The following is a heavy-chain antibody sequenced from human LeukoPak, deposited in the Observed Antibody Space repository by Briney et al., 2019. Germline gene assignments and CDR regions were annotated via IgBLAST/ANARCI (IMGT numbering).Heavy chain of an antibody. Sequence: VASVKVSCKASGYTFTSYAISWVRQAPGQGLEWMGGIIPIFGTANYAQKFQGRVTITADESTSTAYMELSSLRSEDTAVYYCARGGREGSLDAFDIWGQGTMVTVSS. CDR3: ARGGREGSLDAFDI. V-gene: IGHV1-69*13. CDR2: IIPIFGTA. J-gene: IGHJ3*02. CDR1: GYTFTSYA. D-gene: IGHD3-10*01.